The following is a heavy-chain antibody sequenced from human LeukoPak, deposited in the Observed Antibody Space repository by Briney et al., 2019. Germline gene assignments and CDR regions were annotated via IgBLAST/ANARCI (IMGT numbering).Heavy chain of an antibody. D-gene: IGHD1-26*01. CDR2: IRSKAYGGTT. V-gene: IGHV3-49*03. CDR3: TRDRYSGSYYGDY. Sequence: GGSLRLSCTASGFTFGDYAMSWFRQAPGEGLEWVGFIRSKAYGGTTAYAASVKGRFTISSADSTSIVYLKMNSLKSEDTAVYYCTRDRYSGSYYGDYWGQGTLVTVSS. CDR1: GFTFGDYA. J-gene: IGHJ4*02.